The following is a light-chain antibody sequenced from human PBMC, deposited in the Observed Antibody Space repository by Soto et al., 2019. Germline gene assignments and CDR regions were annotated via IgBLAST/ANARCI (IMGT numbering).Light chain of an antibody. CDR1: QSLSSF. CDR2: DVS. CDR3: QQRGSWPLT. J-gene: IGKJ4*01. Sequence: EIVLTQSLAILSLSPGERATLSCRASQSLSSFLAWYQQKPGQAPRLLIYDVSSRATGIPARFSGSGSGTDFTLTIGSLEPEDFAVYYCQQRGSWPLTFGGGTKVEIK. V-gene: IGKV3-11*01.